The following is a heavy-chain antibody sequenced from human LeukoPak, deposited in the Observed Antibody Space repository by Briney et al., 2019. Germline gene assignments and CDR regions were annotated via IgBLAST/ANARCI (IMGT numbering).Heavy chain of an antibody. CDR3: AKGEGDSSGYYHDGFDI. Sequence: GGSLRLSCAASGFTFSRYAMSWVRQVPGKGLEWVSGISASGGSTYYADSVRGRFTISRDNFKNTVYLQMNSLRAEDRAVYYCAKGEGDSSGYYHDGFDIWGQGTMVTVSS. V-gene: IGHV3-23*01. CDR1: GFTFSRYA. J-gene: IGHJ3*02. D-gene: IGHD3-22*01. CDR2: ISASGGST.